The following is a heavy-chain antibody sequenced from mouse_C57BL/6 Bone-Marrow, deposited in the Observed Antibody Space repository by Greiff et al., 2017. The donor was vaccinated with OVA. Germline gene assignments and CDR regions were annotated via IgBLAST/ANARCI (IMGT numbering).Heavy chain of an antibody. D-gene: IGHD2-3*01. CDR3: AGPLYDGNYGGWYFDV. Sequence: QVQLKQSGAELMKPGASVKLSCKATGYTFTGYWIEWVKQRPGHGLEWIGEILPGSGSTNYNEKFKGKATFTADTSSNTAYMQLSSLTTEDSAIYYCAGPLYDGNYGGWYFDVWGTGTTVTVSS. J-gene: IGHJ1*03. CDR1: GYTFTGYW. V-gene: IGHV1-9*01. CDR2: ILPGSGST.